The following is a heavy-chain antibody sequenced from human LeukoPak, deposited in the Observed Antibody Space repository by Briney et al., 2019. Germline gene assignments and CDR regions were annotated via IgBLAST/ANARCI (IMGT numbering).Heavy chain of an antibody. CDR2: IIPIFGTA. Sequence: ASVKVSCKASGGTFSSYAISWVRQAPGQGLEWMGGIIPIFGTANYAQKFQGRVTITADESTSTAYMKLSSLRSEDTAVYYYARGIVVVPAASYYMDVWGKGTTVTVSS. CDR3: ARGIVVVPAASYYMDV. J-gene: IGHJ6*03. D-gene: IGHD2-2*01. V-gene: IGHV1-69*13. CDR1: GGTFSSYA.